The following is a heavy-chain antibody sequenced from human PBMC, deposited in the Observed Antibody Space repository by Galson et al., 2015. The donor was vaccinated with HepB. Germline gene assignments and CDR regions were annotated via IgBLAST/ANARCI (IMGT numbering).Heavy chain of an antibody. CDR1: GFTFTTNA. J-gene: IGHJ4*02. V-gene: IGHV3-23*01. CDR3: AKSPIEYDAYYFDY. CDR2: ISGSGANT. Sequence: SLRLSCAASGFTFTTNALSWVRQAPGKGLEWVTAISGSGANTYYADSVKGRFTISRDNSKNTLYLQMNSLRAEDTAVYYCAKSPIEYDAYYFDYWGQGTLVTVSS. D-gene: IGHD2/OR15-2a*01.